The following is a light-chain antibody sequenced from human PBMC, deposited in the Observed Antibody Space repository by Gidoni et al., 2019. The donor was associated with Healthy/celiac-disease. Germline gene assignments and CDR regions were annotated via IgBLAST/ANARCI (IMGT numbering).Light chain of an antibody. CDR1: QSISGY. CDR2: AAS. CDR3: QQTYSTPRP. V-gene: IGKV1-39*01. J-gene: IGKJ2*01. Sequence: DIQMTQSPSSVSASVGDRVTITCRASQSISGYLNWYQQKPGKAPKLLIYAASSLQSGVPSRVSCRRSGTDFTLTISSLQPDDFATYYCQQTYSTPRPFXXXTKLEIK.